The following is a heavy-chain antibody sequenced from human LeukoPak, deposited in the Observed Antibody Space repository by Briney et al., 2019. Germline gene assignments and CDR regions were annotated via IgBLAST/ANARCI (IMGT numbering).Heavy chain of an antibody. CDR2: ISAYNGNT. D-gene: IGHD6-13*01. V-gene: IGHV1-18*01. CDR1: GCTFTSYG. CDR3: ARVGIAAAGTIDVDY. J-gene: IGHJ4*02. Sequence: ASVKVSCKASGCTFTSYGISWVRQAPGQGLEWMGWISAYNGNTNYAQKLQGRVTMTTDTSTSTAYMELRSLRSDDTAVYCCARVGIAAAGTIDVDYWGQGTLVTVSS.